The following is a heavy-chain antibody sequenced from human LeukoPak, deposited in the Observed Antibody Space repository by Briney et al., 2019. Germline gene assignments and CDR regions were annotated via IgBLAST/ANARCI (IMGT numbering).Heavy chain of an antibody. CDR1: GASFSGYY. J-gene: IGHJ4*02. D-gene: IGHD3-22*01. CDR2: INHSGST. V-gene: IGHV4-34*01. Sequence: PSETLSLTCAVYGASFSGYYWSWLRQPPGKGLEWLGEINHSGSTNYNPSLKSRVTISVDTSKNQFSLKLSSVTAADTAVYYCARGQGYYDSSGYLWGQGTLVTVSS. CDR3: ARGQGYYDSSGYL.